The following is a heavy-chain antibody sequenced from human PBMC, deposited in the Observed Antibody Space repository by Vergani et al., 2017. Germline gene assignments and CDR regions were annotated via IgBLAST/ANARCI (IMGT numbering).Heavy chain of an antibody. Sequence: QVQLQESGPGLVKPLGTLSLTCAVPGGSTSSSNWWSWVRQPPGKGLQWIGETYLSVSTNYNPSLKSRVTISVDKSKNQFSLKLSSVTAADTAVYYCARALKLRYSPFGDYYYYGMDVWGQGTTVTVSS. CDR2: TYLSVST. J-gene: IGHJ6*02. CDR1: GGSTSSSNW. CDR3: ARALKLRYSPFGDYYYYGMDV. D-gene: IGHD3-9*01. V-gene: IGHV4-4*03.